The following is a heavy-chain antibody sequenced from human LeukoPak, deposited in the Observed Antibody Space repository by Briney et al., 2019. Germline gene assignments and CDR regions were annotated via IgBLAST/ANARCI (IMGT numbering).Heavy chain of an antibody. CDR3: TRLGRGGSSQPRDYYYYMDV. CDR2: IRSKANSYAT. J-gene: IGHJ6*03. Sequence: GGSLRLSCAASGFTFSGSAMHWVRQASGKGLEWVGRIRSKANSYATAYAASVKGRFTISRDDSKNTAYLQMNSLKTEDTAVYYCTRLGRGGSSQPRDYYYYMDVWGKGTTVTVSS. D-gene: IGHD6-13*01. CDR1: GFTFSGSA. V-gene: IGHV3-73*01.